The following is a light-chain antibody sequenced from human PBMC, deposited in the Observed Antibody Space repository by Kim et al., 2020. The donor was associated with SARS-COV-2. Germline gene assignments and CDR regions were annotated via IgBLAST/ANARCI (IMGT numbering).Light chain of an antibody. CDR3: QQSYSMSRT. V-gene: IGKV1-39*01. CDR1: QNIYTF. J-gene: IGKJ4*01. CDR2: ATS. Sequence: DIQMTQSPSSLSASVGDRVTITCRASQNIYTFLSWYQQRPGQAPKFLIFATSSLQSGVPSRFSGSGSGTEFTLTISSLQPEDFATYYCQQSYSMSRTFGGGTKVDIK.